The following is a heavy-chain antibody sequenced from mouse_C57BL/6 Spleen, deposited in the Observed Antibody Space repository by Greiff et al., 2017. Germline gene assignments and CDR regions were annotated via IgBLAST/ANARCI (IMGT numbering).Heavy chain of an antibody. Sequence: QLQQPGAELVKPGASVKLSCKASGYTFTSYWMQWVKQRPGQGLEWIGEIDPSDSYTNYNQKFKGKATLTVDTSSSTAYMQLSSLTSEDSAVYYCARGYYDYDRFAYWGQGTLVTVSA. CDR3: ARGYYDYDRFAY. J-gene: IGHJ3*01. V-gene: IGHV1-50*01. D-gene: IGHD2-4*01. CDR1: GYTFTSYW. CDR2: IDPSDSYT.